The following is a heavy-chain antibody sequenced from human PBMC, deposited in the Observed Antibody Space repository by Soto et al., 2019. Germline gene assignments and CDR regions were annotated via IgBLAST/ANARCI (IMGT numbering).Heavy chain of an antibody. CDR2: IYYSGST. CDR3: ASESREWEGRGFDY. Sequence: QVHLQESGPGLVKPSQTLSLTCTVSGGSISSGGYYCSWIRQHPRKGLEWIGYIYYSGSTYYNLSLKSRVTISVDTSKNQFSLKLSSVTAADTAVYYCASESREWEGRGFDYWGQGTLVTVSS. V-gene: IGHV4-31*03. J-gene: IGHJ4*02. CDR1: GGSISSGGYY. D-gene: IGHD1-26*01.